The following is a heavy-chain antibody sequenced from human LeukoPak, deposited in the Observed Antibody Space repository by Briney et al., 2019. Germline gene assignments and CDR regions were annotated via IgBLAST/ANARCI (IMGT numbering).Heavy chain of an antibody. CDR2: ISGSGGST. J-gene: IGHJ4*02. D-gene: IGHD6-13*01. V-gene: IGHV3-23*01. CDR3: AKDQQQQLSLSEPYFDY. CDR1: RFTFSSYA. Sequence: GGSLRLSCAASRFTFSSYAMSWVRQAPGKGLEWVSAISGSGGSTYYADSVKGRFTISRDNSKNTLYLQMNSLRAEDTAVYYCAKDQQQQLSLSEPYFDYWGQGTLVTVSS.